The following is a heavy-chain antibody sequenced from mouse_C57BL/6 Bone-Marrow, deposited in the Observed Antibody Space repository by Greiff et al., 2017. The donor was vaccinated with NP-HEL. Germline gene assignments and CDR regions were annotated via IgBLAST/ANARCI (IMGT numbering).Heavy chain of an antibody. J-gene: IGHJ3*01. CDR2: ISDGGSYT. CDR1: GFTFSSYA. CDR3: ARVLS. V-gene: IGHV5-4*03. Sequence: EVKLVESGGGLVKPGGSLKLSCAASGFTFSSYAMSWVRQTPEKRLEWVATISDGGSYTYYPDNVRGRFTISRDNAKNNLYLQMSHLKSEDTAMYYCARVLSWGQGTLVTVSA.